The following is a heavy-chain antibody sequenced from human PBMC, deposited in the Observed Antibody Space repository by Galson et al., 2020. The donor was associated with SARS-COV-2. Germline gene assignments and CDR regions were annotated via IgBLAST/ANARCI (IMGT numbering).Heavy chain of an antibody. CDR2: IIPIFGTA. V-gene: IGHV1-69*13. Sequence: SVKVSCKASGGTFSSYAISWVRQAPGQGLEWMGGIIPIFGTANYAQKFQGRVTITADESTSTAYMELSSLRSEDTAVYYCARFSGYDSNYYYGMDVWGQGTTVTVSS. CDR1: GGTFSSYA. D-gene: IGHD5-12*01. CDR3: ARFSGYDSNYYYGMDV. J-gene: IGHJ6*02.